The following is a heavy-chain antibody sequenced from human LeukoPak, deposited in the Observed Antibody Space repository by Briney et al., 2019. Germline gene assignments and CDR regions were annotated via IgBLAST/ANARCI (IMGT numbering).Heavy chain of an antibody. CDR2: INHSGST. J-gene: IGHJ5*02. CDR1: GGSFSGYY. CDR3: ARYTYSSSWYPNWFDP. D-gene: IGHD6-13*01. Sequence: PSETLSLTCAVYGGSFSGYYWSWIRQPPGKGLEWIGEINHSGSTNYNPSLKSRVTISVDTSKNQFALKLSSVPAADTAVYYCARYTYSSSWYPNWFDPWGQGTLVTVSS. V-gene: IGHV4-34*01.